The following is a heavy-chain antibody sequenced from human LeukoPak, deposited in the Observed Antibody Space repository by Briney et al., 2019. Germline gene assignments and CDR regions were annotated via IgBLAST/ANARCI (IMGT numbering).Heavy chain of an antibody. J-gene: IGHJ4*02. Sequence: SVKVSCKASGGTFSSYAISWVRQAPGQGLEWMGGIIPIFGTANYAQKFQGRVTITTDESTSTAYMELGSPRSEDTAVYYCARVLGLFSGGSCLGYWGQGTLVTVSS. D-gene: IGHD2-15*01. CDR3: ARVLGLFSGGSCLGY. V-gene: IGHV1-69*05. CDR1: GGTFSSYA. CDR2: IIPIFGTA.